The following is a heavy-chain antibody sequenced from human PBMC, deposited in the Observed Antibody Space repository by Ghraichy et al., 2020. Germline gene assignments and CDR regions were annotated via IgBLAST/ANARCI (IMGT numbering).Heavy chain of an antibody. CDR1: GFTFSSYW. CDR2: INSDGSST. D-gene: IGHD6-13*01. CDR3: ARVAHSRGGEPYYFDY. V-gene: IGHV3-74*01. J-gene: IGHJ4*02. Sequence: GGSLRLSCAASGFTFSSYWMHWVRQAPGKGLVWVSRINSDGSSTSYADSVKGRFTISRDNAKNTLYLQMNSLRAEDTAVYYCARVAHSRGGEPYYFDYWGQGSLVTVSS.